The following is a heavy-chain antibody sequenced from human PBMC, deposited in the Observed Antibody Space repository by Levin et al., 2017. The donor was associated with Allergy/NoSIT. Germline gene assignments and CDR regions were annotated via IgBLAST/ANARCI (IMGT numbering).Heavy chain of an antibody. D-gene: IGHD3-10*01. Sequence: ESLKISCAVYGGSFSGYYWSWIRQPPGKGLEWIGEINHSGSTNYNPSLKSRVTISVDTSKNQFSLKLSSVTAADTAVYYCARGLGYYYGSGTRRPLKFDPWGQGTLVTVSS. V-gene: IGHV4-34*01. J-gene: IGHJ5*02. CDR2: INHSGST. CDR1: GGSFSGYY. CDR3: ARGLGYYYGSGTRRPLKFDP.